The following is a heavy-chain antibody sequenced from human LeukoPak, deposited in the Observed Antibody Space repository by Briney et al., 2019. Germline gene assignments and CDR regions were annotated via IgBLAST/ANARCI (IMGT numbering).Heavy chain of an antibody. CDR2: IYPGDSDT. Sequence: GESLKISCKGSGYSFTSYWIGWVRQMPGKGLEWMGIIYPGDSDTRYSPPFQGQVTISADKSISTAYLQWSSLKASDIAMYYCARPGGYYGSGSQLDYWGQGTLVTVSS. CDR3: ARPGGYYGSGSQLDY. D-gene: IGHD3-10*01. CDR1: GYSFTSYW. J-gene: IGHJ4*02. V-gene: IGHV5-51*01.